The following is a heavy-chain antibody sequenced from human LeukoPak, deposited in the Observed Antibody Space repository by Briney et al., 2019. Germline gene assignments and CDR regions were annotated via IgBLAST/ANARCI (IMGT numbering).Heavy chain of an antibody. J-gene: IGHJ5*02. CDR3: ARDRDDDPNSSWYRSGLNWFDP. Sequence: ASVKVSCKASGYTFTTYAMNWVRQAPGQGLEWMGWINTNTGNPTYAQGFTGRFVFSLDTSVSTAYLQISSLKAEDTAVYYCARDRDDDPNSSWYRSGLNWFDPWGQGTLVTVSS. CDR2: INTNTGNP. V-gene: IGHV7-4-1*02. D-gene: IGHD6-13*01. CDR1: GYTFTTYA.